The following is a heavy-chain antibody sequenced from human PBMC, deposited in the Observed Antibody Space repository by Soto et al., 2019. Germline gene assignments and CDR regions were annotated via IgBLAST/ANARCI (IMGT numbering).Heavy chain of an antibody. Sequence: GGSLRLSCAAFGLTLSTSSMNWVRQAPGRGLEWISYIRRHTSVTAYADSVKGRFTISRDSAKNSLYLQMDSLRVEDTAVYYCAREIRSSGWSNGPWGQGTLVTVSS. J-gene: IGHJ5*02. D-gene: IGHD6-19*01. CDR3: AREIRSSGWSNGP. CDR2: IRRHTSVT. V-gene: IGHV3-48*01. CDR1: GLTLSTSS.